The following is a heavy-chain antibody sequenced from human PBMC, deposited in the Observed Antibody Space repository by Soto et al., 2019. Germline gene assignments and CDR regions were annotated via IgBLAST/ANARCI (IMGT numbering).Heavy chain of an antibody. V-gene: IGHV4-59*01. CDR1: GGSISSYY. J-gene: IGHJ5*02. D-gene: IGHD3-10*01. CDR2: IYYSGST. CDR3: ARVRPGSGSYPKADWEFDP. Sequence: SETLSLTCTVSGGSISSYYWSWIRQPPGKGLEWIGYIYYSGSTNYNPSLKSRVTISVDTSKNQFSLKLSSVTAADTAVYYCARVRPGSGSYPKADWEFDPWGQGTLVTVSS.